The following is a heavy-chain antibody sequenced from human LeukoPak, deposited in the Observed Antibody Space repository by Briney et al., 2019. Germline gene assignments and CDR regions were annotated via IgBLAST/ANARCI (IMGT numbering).Heavy chain of an antibody. CDR3: TRERDLSLYHFNY. V-gene: IGHV3-30-3*01. CDR1: VFSFDSYG. J-gene: IGHJ4*02. CDR2: ISYDGNNK. Sequence: PGGSLRLSCAASVFSFDSYGMHWVRQAPGRGREWVAVISYDGNNKYYANSVKGRFTISRGNPKNTLYLQMNSLRAEDTAVYYCTRERDLSLYHFNYWGQGTLVTVSS.